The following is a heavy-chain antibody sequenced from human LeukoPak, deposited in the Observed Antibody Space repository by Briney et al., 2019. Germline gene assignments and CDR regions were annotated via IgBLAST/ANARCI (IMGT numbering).Heavy chain of an antibody. J-gene: IGHJ4*02. CDR3: ARDGLLWFGEFY. V-gene: IGHV4-30-4*01. CDR2: IYYSGST. Sequence: SQTLSLTCTVSGGSINSGDYYWSWIRQPPGKGLEWIGYIYYSGSTYYNPSLKSRVTISVDTSKNQFSLKLSSVTAADTAVYYCARDGLLWFGEFYWGQGTLVTVSS. CDR1: GGSINSGDYY. D-gene: IGHD3-10*01.